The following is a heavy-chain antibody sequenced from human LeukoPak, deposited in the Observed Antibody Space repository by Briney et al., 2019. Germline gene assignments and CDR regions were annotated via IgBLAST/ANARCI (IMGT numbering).Heavy chain of an antibody. D-gene: IGHD2-8*01. Sequence: GGSLRLSCAASGFNFGTYSMHWARQAPGKGLEWVAVIWYDGSNEDYVDSVKGRFTISRDNSKNTLYLQMNSPRAEDTAVYYCAREMAVWGQGALVTVSS. J-gene: IGHJ4*02. V-gene: IGHV3-33*01. CDR3: AREMAV. CDR2: IWYDGSNE. CDR1: GFNFGTYS.